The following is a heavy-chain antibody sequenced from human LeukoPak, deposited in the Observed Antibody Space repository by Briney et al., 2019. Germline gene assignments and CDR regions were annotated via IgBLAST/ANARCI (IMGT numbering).Heavy chain of an antibody. CDR3: ARVPYSSGYYYVGY. J-gene: IGHJ4*02. CDR2: ISSSSSYI. Sequence: PGGSLRLSCAASGFTFSSYSMNWVRQAPGKGLEWVSSISSSSSYIYYADSVKGRFTISRDTAKNSLYLQMNSLRAEDTAVYYCARVPYSSGYYYVGYWGQGTLVTVSS. CDR1: GFTFSSYS. D-gene: IGHD3-22*01. V-gene: IGHV3-21*01.